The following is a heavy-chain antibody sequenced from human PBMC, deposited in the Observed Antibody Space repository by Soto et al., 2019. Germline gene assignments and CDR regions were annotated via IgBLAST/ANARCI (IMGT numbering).Heavy chain of an antibody. CDR3: ARVAGGAFDI. CDR2: IGTAGDP. J-gene: IGHJ3*02. V-gene: IGHV3-13*05. D-gene: IGHD3-10*01. Sequence: GGSLRLSCAASGFTFSSYDMHWVHQATGKGLEWVSAIGTAGDPYYPGSVKGRFTISRENAKNSLYLQMNSLRAGDTAAYYCARVAGGAFDIWGQGTMVTVSS. CDR1: GFTFSSYD.